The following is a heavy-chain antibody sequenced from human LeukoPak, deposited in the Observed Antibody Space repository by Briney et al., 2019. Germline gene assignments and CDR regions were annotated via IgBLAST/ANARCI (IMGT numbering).Heavy chain of an antibody. V-gene: IGHV3-48*04. CDR3: ARDRGGSYSAIDY. Sequence: GGSLRLSCEASGFTFSSYSMTWFRQAPGKGLEWVSFISSSSSTIYYADSVKGRFTISRDNAKNSLYLQMNSLRAEDTAVYYCARDRGGSYSAIDYWGQGTLVTVSS. D-gene: IGHD1-26*01. CDR1: GFTFSSYS. CDR2: ISSSSSTI. J-gene: IGHJ4*02.